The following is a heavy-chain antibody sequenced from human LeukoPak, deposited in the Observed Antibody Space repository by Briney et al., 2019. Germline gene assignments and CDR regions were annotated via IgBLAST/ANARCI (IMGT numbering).Heavy chain of an antibody. J-gene: IGHJ6*02. V-gene: IGHV1-2*02. D-gene: IGHD3-22*01. Sequence: ASVKVSCKASGYTFTGYYMHWVRQAPGQGLEWMGWIIPNSGGTNYAQKFQGRVTMTRDTSISTAYMELSGLRSDDTAMYYCARSSGYYYYYGMDVWGQGTTVTVSS. CDR3: ARSSGYYYYYGMDV. CDR2: IIPNSGGT. CDR1: GYTFTGYY.